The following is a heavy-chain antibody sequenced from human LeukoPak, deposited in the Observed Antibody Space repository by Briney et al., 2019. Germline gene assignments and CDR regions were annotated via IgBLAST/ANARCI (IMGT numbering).Heavy chain of an antibody. CDR1: GFTFSSYA. CDR3: ARSSGVVITTWFDY. D-gene: IGHD3-22*01. V-gene: IGHV3-23*01. J-gene: IGHJ4*02. CDR2: ISGSGGST. Sequence: GGSLRLSCAASGFTFSSYAMSWVRQAPGKGLEWVSAISGSGGSTYYADSVKGRFTISRDNSKNTLYLQMNSLRAEDTAAYYCARSSGVVITTWFDYWGQGTLVTVPS.